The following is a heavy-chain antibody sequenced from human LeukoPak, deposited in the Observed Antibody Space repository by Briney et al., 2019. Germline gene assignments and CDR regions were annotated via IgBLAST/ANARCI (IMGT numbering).Heavy chain of an antibody. CDR1: GYTYTSLY. J-gene: IGHJ4*02. D-gene: IGHD1-26*01. V-gene: IGHV1-46*01. Sequence: SERVSCNTSGYTYTSLYTHGVRQASAQALEWMGIINPSGGSTSYAQKFQGRVTMTRDTSTSTVYMELSSLRSEDTAVYYCARDLNRGIRTLGYWGQGTLVTVSS. CDR3: ARDLNRGIRTLGY. CDR2: INPSGGST.